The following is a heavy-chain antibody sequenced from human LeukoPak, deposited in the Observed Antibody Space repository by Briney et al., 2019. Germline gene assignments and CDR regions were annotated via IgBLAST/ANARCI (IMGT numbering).Heavy chain of an antibody. J-gene: IGHJ4*02. Sequence: GGSLRLSCAASGFTFSSYAMSWVRQAPGKGLEWVSAISGSGSSKYYADSVKGRFTISRDNSKNTLYLQMNSLRAEDTAVYYCAKGRFGELLFDYWGQGTLVTVSS. D-gene: IGHD3-10*01. CDR3: AKGRFGELLFDY. CDR1: GFTFSSYA. V-gene: IGHV3-23*01. CDR2: ISGSGSSK.